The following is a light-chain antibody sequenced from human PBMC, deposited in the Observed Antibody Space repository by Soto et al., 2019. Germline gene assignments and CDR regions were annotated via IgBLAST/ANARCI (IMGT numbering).Light chain of an antibody. CDR3: QYYGNSPRP. J-gene: IGKJ1*01. CDR2: GAS. V-gene: IGKV3-20*01. Sequence: EIVLTQSPGTLSLSPGERATLSCRASQSVSSIAWYQQKPGQAPRLLIYGASSRAIGTPDRFTGSGSGTDFTLTISRLEPEDFAVYYGQYYGNSPRPFGQGTKVDIK. CDR1: QSVSS.